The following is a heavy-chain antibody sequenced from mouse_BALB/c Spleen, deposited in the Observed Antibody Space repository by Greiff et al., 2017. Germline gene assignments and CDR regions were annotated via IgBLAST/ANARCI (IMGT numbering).Heavy chain of an antibody. Sequence: LQQPGSELVRPGASVKLSCKASGYTFTSYWMHWVKQRPGQGLEWIGNIYPGSGSTNYNEKFKGKATLTADKSSSTAYMQLSSLTSEDSAVYFCARGENGNHFDYWGQGTTLTVSS. CDR2: IYPGSGST. CDR3: ARGENGNHFDY. CDR1: GYTFTSYW. V-gene: IGHV1S22*01. J-gene: IGHJ2*01. D-gene: IGHD2-1*01.